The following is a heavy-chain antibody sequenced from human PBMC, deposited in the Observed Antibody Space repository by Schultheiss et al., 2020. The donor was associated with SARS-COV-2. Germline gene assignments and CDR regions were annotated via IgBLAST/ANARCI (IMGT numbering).Heavy chain of an antibody. Sequence: ASVKVSCKASGYTFTGYYMHWVRQAPGQGLEWMGWINPNSGGTNYAQKLQGRVTMTTDTSTSTAYMELSRLRSDDTAVYYCASPTNHYYYGMDVWGQGTTVTVSS. CDR3: ASPTNHYYYGMDV. CDR1: GYTFTGYY. J-gene: IGHJ6*02. D-gene: IGHD5-12*01. CDR2: INPNSGGT. V-gene: IGHV1-2*02.